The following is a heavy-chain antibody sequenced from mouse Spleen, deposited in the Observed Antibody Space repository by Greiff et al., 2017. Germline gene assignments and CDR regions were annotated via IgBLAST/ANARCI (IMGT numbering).Heavy chain of an antibody. D-gene: IGHD1-1*01. Sequence: QVQLQQSGPGLVAPSQSLSITCTVSGFSLTSYAISWVRQPPGKGLEWLGVIWTGGGTNYNSALKSRLSISKDNSKSQVFLKMNSLQTDDTARYYCARNSNYYGTSSYFDYWGQGTTLTVSS. J-gene: IGHJ2*01. CDR1: GFSLTSYA. CDR3: ARNSNYYGTSSYFDY. V-gene: IGHV2-9-1*01. CDR2: IWTGGGT.